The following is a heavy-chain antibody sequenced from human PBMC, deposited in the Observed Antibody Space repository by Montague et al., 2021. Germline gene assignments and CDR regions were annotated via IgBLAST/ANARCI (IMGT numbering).Heavy chain of an antibody. CDR2: IYHSGIT. Sequence: SETLSLTCAVSGGSFSAYSWDWIRQPPGQGLEWIGEIYHSGITYYNPYLTSRITISLDTSKNKFSLKLNSVTAADTAVYLCARKSRLKSPVDYWGQGTLVTVSS. CDR1: GGSFSAYS. V-gene: IGHV4-34*01. CDR3: ARKSRLKSPVDY. J-gene: IGHJ4*02.